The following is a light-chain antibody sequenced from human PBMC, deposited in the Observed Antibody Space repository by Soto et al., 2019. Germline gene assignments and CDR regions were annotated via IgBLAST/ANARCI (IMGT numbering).Light chain of an antibody. CDR2: WAS. Sequence: EIVMAQFPETLAVSVGERATIKCRSSQSLLHSSDNRNYLTWYQQKPGQPPKLLIYWASTRHSGVPDRFSGSGSGTDFTPTINSLQAEDVAVYYCQQYYSTPWTFGQGTKVDIK. V-gene: IGKV4-1*01. J-gene: IGKJ1*01. CDR3: QQYYSTPWT. CDR1: QSLLHSSDNRNY.